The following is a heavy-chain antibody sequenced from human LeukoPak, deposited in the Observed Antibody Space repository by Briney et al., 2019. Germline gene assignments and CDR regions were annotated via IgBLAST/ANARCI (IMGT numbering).Heavy chain of an antibody. CDR3: ARVPSVRGDY. CDR2: MNPNSGNT. V-gene: IGHV1-8*01. CDR1: GYTFTSYD. J-gene: IGHJ4*02. D-gene: IGHD3-10*01. Sequence: ASVKVSCKASGYTFTSYDINWVRQATGQGLEWMGWMNPNSGNTGYAQKLQGRVTMTRNTSISTAYMELSSLRSEDTAVYYCARVPSVRGDYWGQGTLVTVSS.